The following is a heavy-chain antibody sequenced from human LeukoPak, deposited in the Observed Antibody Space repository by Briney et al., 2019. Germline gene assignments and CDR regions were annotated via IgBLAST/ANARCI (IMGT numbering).Heavy chain of an antibody. V-gene: IGHV7-4-1*02. Sequence: ASVKVSCKASGYTFTSYAMNWVRQAPGQGLEWMGWINTNTGNPTYAQGFTGRFVFSLDTSVSTAYLQISSLKAEDTAVYYCARMTVSGRDNWFDPWGQGTLVTVSS. J-gene: IGHJ5*02. CDR2: INTNTGNP. CDR3: ARMTVSGRDNWFDP. D-gene: IGHD6-19*01. CDR1: GYTFTSYA.